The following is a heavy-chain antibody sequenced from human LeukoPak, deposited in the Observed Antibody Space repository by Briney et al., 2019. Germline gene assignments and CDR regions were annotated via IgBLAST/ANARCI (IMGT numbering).Heavy chain of an antibody. D-gene: IGHD6-13*01. CDR3: ARGPHPRGYSSSPFDY. J-gene: IGHJ4*02. CDR1: GFTFSSYA. CDR2: ISYDGSNK. V-gene: IGHV3-30*01. Sequence: GGSLRLSCAASGFTFSSYAMHWVRQAPGKGLEWVAVISYDGSNKYYADSVKGRFTISSDNSKNTLYLQMNSLRAEDTAVYYCARGPHPRGYSSSPFDYWGQGTLVTVSS.